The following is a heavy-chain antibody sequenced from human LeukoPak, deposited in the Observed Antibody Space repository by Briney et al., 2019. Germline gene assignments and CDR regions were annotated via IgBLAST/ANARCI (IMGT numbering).Heavy chain of an antibody. CDR1: GYTFTSYG. D-gene: IGHD4-23*01. J-gene: IGHJ4*02. Sequence: SVKVSCKASGYTFTSYGISWVRQAPGQGLEWMGWISAYNGNTNYAQKLQGRVTMTTDASTSTAYMELRSLRSDDTAVYYCARGTRGVNSPYFDYWGQGTLVTVSS. CDR2: ISAYNGNT. CDR3: ARGTRGVNSPYFDY. V-gene: IGHV1-18*01.